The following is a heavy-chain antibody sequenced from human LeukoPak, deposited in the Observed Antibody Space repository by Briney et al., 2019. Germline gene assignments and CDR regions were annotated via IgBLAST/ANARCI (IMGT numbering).Heavy chain of an antibody. CDR2: ISYDGSNK. CDR1: GFTFSSYA. CDR3: ARGGYYGSGSLD. Sequence: GGSLRLSCAASGFTFSSYAMHWVRRAPGKGLEWVAVISYDGSNKYYADSVKGRFTISRDNSKNTLYLQMNSLRAEDTAVYYCARGGYYGSGSLDWGQGTLVTVSS. J-gene: IGHJ4*02. D-gene: IGHD3-10*01. V-gene: IGHV3-30-3*01.